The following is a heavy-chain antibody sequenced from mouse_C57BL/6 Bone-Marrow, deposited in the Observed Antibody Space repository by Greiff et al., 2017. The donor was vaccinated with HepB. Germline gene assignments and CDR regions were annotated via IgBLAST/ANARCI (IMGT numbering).Heavy chain of an antibody. CDR3: AREGLTAPDY. J-gene: IGHJ2*01. V-gene: IGHV1-52*01. D-gene: IGHD4-1*01. CDR1: GYTFTSYW. Sequence: VKLQQPGAELVRPGSSVKLSCKASGYTFTSYWMHWVKQRPIQGLEWIGNIDPSDSETHYNQKFKDKATLTVDKSSSTAYMQLSSLTSEDSAVYYCAREGLTAPDYWGQGTTLTVSS. CDR2: IDPSDSET.